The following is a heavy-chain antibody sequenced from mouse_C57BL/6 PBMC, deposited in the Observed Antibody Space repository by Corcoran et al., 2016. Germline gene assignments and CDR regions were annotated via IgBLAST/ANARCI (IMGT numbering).Heavy chain of an antibody. V-gene: IGHV1-9*01. CDR1: GYTFTGYW. J-gene: IGHJ2*01. CDR2: IVPGSGST. CDR3: ARDHGPGQGDY. Sequence: QVQLPQSGAELMKHGASVKLSCKATGYTFTGYWIEWVKQRPGHGLEWIGEIVPGSGSTNYNEKFKGKATFTAATSSNTAYMQLSSLTTADSAIYYCARDHGPGQGDYWGQGTTLTVSS.